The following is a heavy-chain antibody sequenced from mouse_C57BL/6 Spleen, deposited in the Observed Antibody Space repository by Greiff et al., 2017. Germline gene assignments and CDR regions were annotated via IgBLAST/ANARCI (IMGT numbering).Heavy chain of an antibody. CDR1: GYTFTDYN. V-gene: IGHV1-18*01. D-gene: IGHD2-4*01. J-gene: IGHJ3*01. CDR3: ARSDFASWFAY. CDR2: INPNNGGT. Sequence: EVKLQESGPELVKPGASVKIPCKASGYTFTDYNMDWVKQSHGKSLEWIGDINPNNGGTIYNQKFKGKATLTVDKSSSTAYMELRSLTSEDTAVYYCARSDFASWFAYWGQGTLVTVSA.